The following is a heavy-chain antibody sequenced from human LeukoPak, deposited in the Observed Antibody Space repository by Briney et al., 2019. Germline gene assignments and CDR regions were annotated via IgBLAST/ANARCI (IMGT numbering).Heavy chain of an antibody. CDR3: ARLGYQEYYFDY. J-gene: IGHJ4*02. CDR2: IYYSGST. V-gene: IGHV4-39*01. Sequence: SETLSPTCTVSGGSISSSTYYWGWIRQPPGKGLEWIGSIYYSGSTYYNPSLKSRVTISVDTSKNQFSLKLSSVTAADTAVYYCARLGYQEYYFDYWGQGTLVTVSS. CDR1: GGSISSSTYY. D-gene: IGHD3-16*02.